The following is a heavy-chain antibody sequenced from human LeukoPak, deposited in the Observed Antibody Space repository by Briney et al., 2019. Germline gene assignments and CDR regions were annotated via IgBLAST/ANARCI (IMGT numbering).Heavy chain of an antibody. CDR3: ARRHHDFWRPFDS. Sequence: SETLSLTCAVSGGSITSTTYYWGWIRQPPGKGLEWIGRIHSNGNTYYNPSLESRVTISVDTSKNQFSLELSSVTAADSAVYYCARRHHDFWRPFDSWGQGTLVTVSS. CDR2: IHSNGNT. V-gene: IGHV4-39*01. D-gene: IGHD3-3*01. CDR1: GGSITSTTYY. J-gene: IGHJ4*02.